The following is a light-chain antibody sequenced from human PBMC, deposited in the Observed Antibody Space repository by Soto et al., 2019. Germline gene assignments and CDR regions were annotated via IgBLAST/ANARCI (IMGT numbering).Light chain of an antibody. Sequence: DVVMTQSPLSLPVTHGQPACISCRSSQSLVHSDGIAYFSWFQQRPGRPPRRLIYKVSNRDSGVPARFSGSGSGTDFALKISRVEAEDVGVYYCMQGTHWPITFGQGTRLEIK. CDR2: KVS. J-gene: IGKJ5*01. CDR1: QSLVHSDGIAY. CDR3: MQGTHWPIT. V-gene: IGKV2-30*02.